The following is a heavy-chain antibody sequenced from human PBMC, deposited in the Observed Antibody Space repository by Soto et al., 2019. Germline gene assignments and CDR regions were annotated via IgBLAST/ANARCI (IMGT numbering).Heavy chain of an antibody. Sequence: EVQLVESGGGLVQPGGSLRLSCAVSGFSVSNNFLSWVRQAPGKGLEWVSLIYSGGNTYYADSVKGRFTISRDNSKNTVYLQMNRLRAEDTAVYYCARDPGKNFNWGQGTMVTVSS. J-gene: IGHJ3*01. CDR3: ARDPGKNFN. V-gene: IGHV3-66*01. CDR1: GFSVSNNF. CDR2: IYSGGNT.